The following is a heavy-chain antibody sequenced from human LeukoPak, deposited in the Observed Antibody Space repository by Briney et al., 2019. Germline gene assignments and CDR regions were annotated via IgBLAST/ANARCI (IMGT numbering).Heavy chain of an antibody. V-gene: IGHV1-46*01. Sequence: ASVKVSCTASGYTFTSYYMHWVRQAPGQGLEWMGIINPSGGSTGYAQKFQGRVTMTRDTSTSTVYMELSSLRSEDTAVYYCARDSGRETDAFDIWGQGTMVTVSS. D-gene: IGHD3-10*01. CDR2: INPSGGST. CDR1: GYTFTSYY. CDR3: ARDSGRETDAFDI. J-gene: IGHJ3*02.